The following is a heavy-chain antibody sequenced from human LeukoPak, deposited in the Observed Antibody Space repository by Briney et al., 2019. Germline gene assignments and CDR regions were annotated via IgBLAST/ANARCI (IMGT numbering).Heavy chain of an antibody. Sequence: PGGSLRLSCAASGFTVSTDHMSWVRQAPGKGPEWVAVSYSGGSRSYAESVKGRFTISRDNSQNTLYLQMNSLRAEDTAVYYCARVWELSFDYWGQGTLVTVSS. CDR1: GFTVSTDH. V-gene: IGHV3-53*01. CDR3: ARVWELSFDY. J-gene: IGHJ4*02. D-gene: IGHD1-26*01. CDR2: SYSGGSR.